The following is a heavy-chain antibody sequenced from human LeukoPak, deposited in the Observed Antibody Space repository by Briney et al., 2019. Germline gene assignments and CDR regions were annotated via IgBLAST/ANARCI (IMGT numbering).Heavy chain of an antibody. D-gene: IGHD3-10*01. Sequence: GGSLRLSCAASGFTVSSNYMSWVRQAPGKGLEWVSVIYSGGSTYYADSVKGRFTISRDNSKNTLYLQMNSLRAEDTAVYYCAVPYYYGSGSYRAYYYYGMDVWGQGTTVTVSS. CDR3: AVPYYYGSGSYRAYYYYGMDV. V-gene: IGHV3-66*01. CDR2: IYSGGST. CDR1: GFTVSSNY. J-gene: IGHJ6*02.